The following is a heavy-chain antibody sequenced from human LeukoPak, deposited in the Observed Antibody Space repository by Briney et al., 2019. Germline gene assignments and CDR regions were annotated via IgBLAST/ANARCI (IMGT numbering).Heavy chain of an antibody. CDR3: ARISLRAFDV. CDR1: GFIFNSYA. Sequence: GGSLRLSCAASGFIFNSYAMSWVRQAPGKGLEWVSTISDIGLSTYYADSVKGRLTISRDNSKNTLSLLLSSLRADDTAIYYCARISLRAFDVWDQGTTVTVSS. D-gene: IGHD2/OR15-2a*01. CDR2: ISDIGLST. V-gene: IGHV3-23*01. J-gene: IGHJ3*01.